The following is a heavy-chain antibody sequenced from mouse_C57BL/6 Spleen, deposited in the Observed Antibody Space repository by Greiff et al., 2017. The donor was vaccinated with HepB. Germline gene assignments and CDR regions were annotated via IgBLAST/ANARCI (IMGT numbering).Heavy chain of an antibody. Sequence: QVQLQQSGAELVRPGTSVKMSCKASGYTFTSYWMHWVKQRPGQGLEWIGMIHPNSGSTNYNEKFKSKATLTVDKSSSTAYMQLSSLTSEDSAVYYCARRWDYDEAWFAYWGQGTLVTVSA. CDR3: ARRWDYDEAWFAY. CDR1: GYTFTSYW. J-gene: IGHJ3*01. V-gene: IGHV1-64*01. D-gene: IGHD2-4*01. CDR2: IHPNSGST.